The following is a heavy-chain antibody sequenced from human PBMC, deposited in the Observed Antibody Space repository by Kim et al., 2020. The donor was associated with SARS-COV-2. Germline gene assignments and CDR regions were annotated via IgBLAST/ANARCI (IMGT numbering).Heavy chain of an antibody. J-gene: IGHJ4*02. D-gene: IGHD1-1*01. CDR2: INTNTGNP. V-gene: IGHV7-4-1*02. CDR3: ARETSPANVSQTHPDY. CDR1: GYTFTTYA. Sequence: ASVKVSCKASGYTFTTYAMNWVRQAPGQGLEWMGWINTNTGNPTYAQAFTGRFVFSLDISVSTAYLQISSLKPEDTAVYYCARETSPANVSQTHPDYWGQGTLVTVSS.